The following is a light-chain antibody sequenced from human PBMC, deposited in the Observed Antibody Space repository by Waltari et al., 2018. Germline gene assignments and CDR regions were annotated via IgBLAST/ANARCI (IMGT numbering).Light chain of an antibody. Sequence: DIQMTHSPSSLSASVGARVSIACRASQYISDYLNWYQQKPGKAPKLLISSASSLQSGVPSRFSGSGSGTVFTLTISNLQPEDFATYYCQQSKNAPLTFGGGTRVEI. CDR1: QYISDY. J-gene: IGKJ4*01. CDR3: QQSKNAPLT. CDR2: SAS. V-gene: IGKV1-39*01.